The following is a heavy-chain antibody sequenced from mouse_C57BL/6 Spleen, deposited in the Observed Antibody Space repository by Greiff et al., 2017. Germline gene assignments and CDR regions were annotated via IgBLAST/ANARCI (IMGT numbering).Heavy chain of an antibody. D-gene: IGHD3-1*01. CDR3: ARDRGLPFDY. V-gene: IGHV5-4*01. Sequence: EVMLVESGGGLVKPGGSLKLSCAASGFTFSSYAMSWVRQTPEKRLEWVATISDGGSYTYYPDNVKGRFTISRDNAKNNLYLQMSHLKSEDTAMYYCARDRGLPFDYWGQGTTLTVSS. CDR2: ISDGGSYT. CDR1: GFTFSSYA. J-gene: IGHJ2*01.